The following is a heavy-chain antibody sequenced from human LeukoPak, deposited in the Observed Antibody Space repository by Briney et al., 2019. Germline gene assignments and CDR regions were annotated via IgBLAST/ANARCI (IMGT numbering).Heavy chain of an antibody. J-gene: IGHJ5*02. CDR3: ASRRYYYESSGYRT. CDR1: GVSISRMHHY. CDR2: SYYSGST. D-gene: IGHD3-22*01. Sequence: SDTLSLTCSLSGVSISRMHHYCGWSRQPPGKVLEWIASSYYSGSTYYNPSLKSRVTISVDTSKNQFSLKLRSVTAADTAVYYCASRRYYYESSGYRTWGQGTLVTVSS. V-gene: IGHV4-39*01.